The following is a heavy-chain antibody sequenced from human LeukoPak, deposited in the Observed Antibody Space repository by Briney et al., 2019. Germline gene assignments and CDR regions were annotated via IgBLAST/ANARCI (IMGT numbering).Heavy chain of an antibody. Sequence: ASVKVSCKASGYTFTSYDINWVRQAPGQGLEWMGWINPNSGNTGYAQKFRGRVTITRNTSISTAYMELSSLRSEDTAVYYCARVTVVVPPTQIWFDPWGQGTLVTVSS. D-gene: IGHD2-2*01. CDR3: ARVTVVVPPTQIWFDP. V-gene: IGHV1-8*03. CDR2: INPNSGNT. CDR1: GYTFTSYD. J-gene: IGHJ5*02.